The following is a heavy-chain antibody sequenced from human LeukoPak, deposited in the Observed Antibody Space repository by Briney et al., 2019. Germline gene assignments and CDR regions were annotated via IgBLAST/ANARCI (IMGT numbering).Heavy chain of an antibody. CDR3: AKGGGSHQYYHMDV. CDR1: GFTFSSYW. Sequence: PGGSLRLSCAASGFTFSSYWMSWVRQAPGKGLEWVSGISGSGGSTYYADSVRGRFTISRDNSKNTLYVQMNSLRVDDTAVYYCAKGGGSHQYYHMDVWGKGTTVTISS. CDR2: ISGSGGST. J-gene: IGHJ6*03. V-gene: IGHV3-23*01.